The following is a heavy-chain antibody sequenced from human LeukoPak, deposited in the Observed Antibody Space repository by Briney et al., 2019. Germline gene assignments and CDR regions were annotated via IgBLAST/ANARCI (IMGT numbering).Heavy chain of an antibody. V-gene: IGHV4-61*02. D-gene: IGHD3-22*01. J-gene: IGHJ6*02. CDR3: ARGGYYDSSGYYLSQYYYYGMDV. CDR2: IYTSGST. Sequence: PSETLSITCTVSGGSISSGSYYGSWIRQPAGKGLEWIGRIYTSGSTNYNPSLKSRVTISVDTSKNQFSLKLSSVTAADTAVYYCARGGYYDSSGYYLSQYYYYGMDVWGQGTTVTVSS. CDR1: GGSISSGSYY.